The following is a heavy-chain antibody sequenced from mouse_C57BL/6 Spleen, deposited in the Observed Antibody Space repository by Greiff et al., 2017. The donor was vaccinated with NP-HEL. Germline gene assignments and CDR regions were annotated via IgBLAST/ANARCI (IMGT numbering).Heavy chain of an antibody. CDR1: GFTFSDYG. CDR2: ISSGSSTI. J-gene: IGHJ3*01. Sequence: EVKVEESGGGLVKPGGSLKLSCAASGFTFSDYGMHWVRQAPEKGLEWVAYISSGSSTIYYADTVKGRFTISRDNAKNTLFLQMTSLRSEDTAMYYCARTFYYGSSYGFAYWGQGTLVTVSA. V-gene: IGHV5-17*01. CDR3: ARTFYYGSSYGFAY. D-gene: IGHD1-1*01.